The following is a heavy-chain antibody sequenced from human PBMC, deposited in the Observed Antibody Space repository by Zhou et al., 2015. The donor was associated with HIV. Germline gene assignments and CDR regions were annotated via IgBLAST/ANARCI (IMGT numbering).Heavy chain of an antibody. J-gene: IGHJ3*02. D-gene: IGHD3-3*01. V-gene: IGHV1-2*02. CDR2: INPNSGGT. CDR3: ARGRYDFWSGYPEYNAFDI. CDR1: GYTFTGFSGYY. Sequence: QVQLVQSGAEVKKPGASVKVSCKASGYTFTGFSGYYMHWVRQAPGQGLEWMGWINPNSGGTNYAQKFQGRVTMTRDTSISTAYVELSRLTSDDTAMYYCARGRYDFWSGYPEYNAFDIWGQGTMVTSLQ.